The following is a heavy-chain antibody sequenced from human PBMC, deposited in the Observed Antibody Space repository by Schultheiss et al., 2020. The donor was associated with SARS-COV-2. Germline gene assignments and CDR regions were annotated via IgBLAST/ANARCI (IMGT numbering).Heavy chain of an antibody. Sequence: SETLSLTCTVSGGSISSSSYYWGWIRQPPGKGLEWIGEINHSGSTNYNPSLKSRVTISVDTSKNQFSLKLSSVTAADTAVYYCARDLRTYYYDSSGSNWFDPWGQGTLVTVSS. D-gene: IGHD3-22*01. CDR3: ARDLRTYYYDSSGSNWFDP. J-gene: IGHJ5*02. CDR2: INHSGST. V-gene: IGHV4-39*07. CDR1: GGSISSSSYY.